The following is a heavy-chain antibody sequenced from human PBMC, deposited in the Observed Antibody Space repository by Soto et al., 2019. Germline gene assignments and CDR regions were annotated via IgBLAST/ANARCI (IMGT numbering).Heavy chain of an antibody. CDR3: ARGSRVKIPAASGRDYYYHGLDV. J-gene: IGHJ6*02. D-gene: IGHD6-25*01. CDR1: GGSFSGYY. CDR2: INHRGST. Sequence: QVQLQQWGAGLLKPSETLSLTCAVYGGSFSGYYWSCIRQPPGKGLEWIGEINHRGSTNYNPSLKSRVNISVDTSKNQFSLKLNSVTAADTSVYYCARGSRVKIPAASGRDYYYHGLDVWGQGTAVTVSS. V-gene: IGHV4-34*01.